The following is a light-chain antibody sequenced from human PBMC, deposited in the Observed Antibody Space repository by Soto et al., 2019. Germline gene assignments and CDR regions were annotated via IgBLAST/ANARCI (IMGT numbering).Light chain of an antibody. V-gene: IGKV1-5*03. J-gene: IGKJ1*01. Sequence: DIQMTQSPSTLSASVGDRVTITCRASQSVGSWLAWYQQKPGKAPKLLIYKASSLESGVPSRFSGSGSGTEFSLTISSLQPDDFARDHCQQYGSSSPWTFGQGTKVEIK. CDR3: QQYGSSSPWT. CDR2: KAS. CDR1: QSVGSW.